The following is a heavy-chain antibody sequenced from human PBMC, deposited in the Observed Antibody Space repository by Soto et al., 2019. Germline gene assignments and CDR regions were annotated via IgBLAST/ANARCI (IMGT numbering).Heavy chain of an antibody. J-gene: IGHJ5*02. CDR1: GLAFSSYV. CDR3: AKRKRFLEWLSWFDP. Sequence: GWALSLSGAAAGLAFSSYVMHWVRRAPGKGLEWVAVISYDGSNRYYADSVKGRFTISRDNSKNTLYLQMNSLRAEDTAVYYCAKRKRFLEWLSWFDPWGQGTLVTVSS. V-gene: IGHV3-30*18. D-gene: IGHD3-3*01. CDR2: ISYDGSNR.